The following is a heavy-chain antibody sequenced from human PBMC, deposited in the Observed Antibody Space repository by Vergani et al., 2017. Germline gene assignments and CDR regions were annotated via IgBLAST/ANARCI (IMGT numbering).Heavy chain of an antibody. Sequence: VQSGDEVKKPGASVKVSCKTSGYSFINYGISWVRQAPGQGLEWMGRIIPIFGTANYAQKFQGRVTITADESTSTAYMELSSLRSEDTAVYYCARDGADDYVWGSYRPSDYWGQGTLVTVSS. J-gene: IGHJ4*02. V-gene: IGHV1-69*13. D-gene: IGHD3-16*02. CDR2: IIPIFGTA. CDR3: ARDGADDYVWGSYRPSDY. CDR1: GYSFINYG.